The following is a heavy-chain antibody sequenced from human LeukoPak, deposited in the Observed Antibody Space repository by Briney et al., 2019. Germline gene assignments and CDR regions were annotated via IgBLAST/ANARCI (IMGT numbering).Heavy chain of an antibody. D-gene: IGHD3-10*01. CDR3: ARGDENYYGSGSQDY. J-gene: IGHJ4*02. V-gene: IGHV3-7*01. CDR1: GFTFSSYW. CDR2: IKHGGSEK. Sequence: PGGSLRLSCAASGFTFSSYWMSWVRQAPGKGLEWVANIKHGGSEKYYVDSVKGRFTISRDNAKNSLYLQMNSLRAEDTAVYYCARGDENYYGSGSQDYWGQGTLVTVSS.